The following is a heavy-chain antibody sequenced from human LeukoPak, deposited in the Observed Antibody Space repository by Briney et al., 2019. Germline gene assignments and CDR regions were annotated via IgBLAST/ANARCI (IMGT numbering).Heavy chain of an antibody. D-gene: IGHD1-26*01. CDR2: VSRSGGTT. Sequence: GGSLRLSCAASGFTFSSYAMSWVRQAPGKGLEWVSAVSRSGGTTIYADSVKGRFTISRDNSKNTLYLQMNSLRVGDTAVYYCAKGGRLTSGIYYSFDSWGQGTLVTVSS. V-gene: IGHV3-23*01. CDR1: GFTFSSYA. J-gene: IGHJ4*02. CDR3: AKGGRLTSGIYYSFDS.